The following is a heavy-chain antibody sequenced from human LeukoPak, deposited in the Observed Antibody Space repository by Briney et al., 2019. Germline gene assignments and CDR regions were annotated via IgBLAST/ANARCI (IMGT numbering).Heavy chain of an antibody. CDR2: ISSDGGTT. CDR1: GFTFSSYW. D-gene: IGHD4-17*01. J-gene: IGHJ6*02. Sequence: GGSLRLSCAASGFTFSSYWMHWVRQAPGKGLVWVSRISSDGGTTNYADSVKGRFTISRDNAKNTLYLQMNSLRAEDTAVYYCASDYGDYTYYYYGMDVWGQGTTVTVSS. CDR3: ASDYGDYTYYYYGMDV. V-gene: IGHV3-74*01.